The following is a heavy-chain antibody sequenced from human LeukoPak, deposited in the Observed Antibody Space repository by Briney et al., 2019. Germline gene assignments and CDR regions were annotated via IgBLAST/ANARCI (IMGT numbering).Heavy chain of an antibody. V-gene: IGHV3-23*01. CDR1: GFTFSDYT. CDR3: ARDRMGAIMYFDV. CDR2: ITGSGGRT. Sequence: TGGSLRLSCAASGFTFSDYTMNWVRQAPGKGLEWVSAITGSGGRTYYADSVKGRFTISRDNSRDRLYLETNSLRAEDTAVYYCARDRMGAIMYFDVWGRGTLVTVSS. J-gene: IGHJ2*01. D-gene: IGHD3-10*01.